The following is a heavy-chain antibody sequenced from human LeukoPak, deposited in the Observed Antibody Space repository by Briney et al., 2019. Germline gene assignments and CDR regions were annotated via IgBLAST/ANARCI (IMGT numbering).Heavy chain of an antibody. J-gene: IGHJ5*02. Sequence: WASVKVSCKASGYTFTGYYMHWVRQAPGQGLEWMGWINPNSGGTKYTQQFQGRVTMTRDTSISTAYMEVTRLTSDDTAVYYCAREGDHFWSGLNRGYNWLDPWGQGTLVTVSS. CDR2: INPNSGGT. CDR3: AREGDHFWSGLNRGYNWLDP. CDR1: GYTFTGYY. V-gene: IGHV1-2*02. D-gene: IGHD3-3*02.